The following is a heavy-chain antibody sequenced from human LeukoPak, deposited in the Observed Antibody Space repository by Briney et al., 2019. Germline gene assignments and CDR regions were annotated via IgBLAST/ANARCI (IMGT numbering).Heavy chain of an antibody. Sequence: GGSLRLSCAASGFTFSSYAMSWVRQAPGKGLEWVSGISGSGGSTYYADSMKGRFTISRDNSKNTLYLQMNSLRAEDTAVYYCARTKGTHYGDYTFDYWGQGTLVTVSS. D-gene: IGHD4-17*01. V-gene: IGHV3-23*01. CDR3: ARTKGTHYGDYTFDY. CDR1: GFTFSSYA. CDR2: ISGSGGST. J-gene: IGHJ4*02.